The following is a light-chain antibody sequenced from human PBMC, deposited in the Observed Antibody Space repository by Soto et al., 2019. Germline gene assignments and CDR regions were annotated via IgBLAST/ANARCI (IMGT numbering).Light chain of an antibody. CDR1: QSVSRNF. CDR2: GAS. V-gene: IGKV3-20*01. CDR3: QHYGSSPP. J-gene: IGKJ1*01. Sequence: DIVLTRSPGPLSLSPGESAKLSCGASQSVSRNFLAWYQQKAGQAPRLLIYGASSRATGIPDRFSGSGSGTDFTLTISRVEPEDFAVYSCQHYGSSPPFCQGTKVDIK.